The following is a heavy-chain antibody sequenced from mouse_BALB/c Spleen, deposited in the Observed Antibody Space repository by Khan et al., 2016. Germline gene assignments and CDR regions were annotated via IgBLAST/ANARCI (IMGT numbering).Heavy chain of an antibody. Sequence: QIQLVQSGPELKKPGETVKISCKASGYTFTNYGMNWVKQAPGKGLKWMGWINTNTGEPTYAEEFKGRFAFSLETSASTAYLQINNLKNEDTATYFCARWDGYYTWFAYWGQGTLVTVSA. CDR3: ARWDGYYTWFAY. J-gene: IGHJ3*01. CDR2: INTNTGEP. D-gene: IGHD2-3*01. CDR1: GYTFTNYG. V-gene: IGHV9-3*02.